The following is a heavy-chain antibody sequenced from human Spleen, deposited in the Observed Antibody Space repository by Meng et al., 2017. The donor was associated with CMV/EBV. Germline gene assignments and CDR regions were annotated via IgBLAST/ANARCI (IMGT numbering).Heavy chain of an antibody. D-gene: IGHD3-16*01. Sequence: VSCTASCYTFSTYGVSWVRQAPGQGLEWMGWISVYNGNTHYAEKFQGRVTMARDTSTNTAYMELRSLTSDDTAVYFCARGEGYGDYWGLGTLVTVSS. CDR1: CYTFSTYG. CDR3: ARGEGYGDY. V-gene: IGHV1-18*01. CDR2: ISVYNGNT. J-gene: IGHJ4*02.